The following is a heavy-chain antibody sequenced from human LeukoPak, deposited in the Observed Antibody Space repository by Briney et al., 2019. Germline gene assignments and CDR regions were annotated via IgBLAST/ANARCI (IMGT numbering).Heavy chain of an antibody. D-gene: IGHD2-8*01. V-gene: IGHV3-23*01. J-gene: IGHJ4*01. CDR1: GFTFSSFA. CDR3: GSDPNGDYVGALGF. Sequence: GGSLRLSCAASGFTFSSFAFTWVRQTPEKGLEWVASITGRGVATHYASSVKGRFTISRDNSKNTLYPQKNSLSGEDTAMDFWGSDPNGDYVGALGFWGRGTLVTVSS. CDR2: ITGRGVAT.